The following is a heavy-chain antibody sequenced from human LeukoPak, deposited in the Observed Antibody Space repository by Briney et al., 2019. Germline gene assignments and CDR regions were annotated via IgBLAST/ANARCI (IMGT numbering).Heavy chain of an antibody. V-gene: IGHV3-30*02. Sequence: GVSLRLSCVASGFTFSHYGFHWVRQAPGKGLEGGGIIRPDENRKYYGDSVKGRFTISRDNSKNTVYLQMNPLRAEDTAVYYCVVVLVPAAGWQFDLWGRGTQVTVSS. CDR3: VVVLVPAAGWQFDL. CDR1: GFTFSHYG. J-gene: IGHJ2*01. D-gene: IGHD2-15*01. CDR2: IRPDENRK.